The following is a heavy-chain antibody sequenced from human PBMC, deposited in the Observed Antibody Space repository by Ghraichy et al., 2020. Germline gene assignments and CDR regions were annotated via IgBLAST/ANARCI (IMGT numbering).Heavy chain of an antibody. CDR1: GFTFSSYW. CDR3: ARARGTTFDVD. CDR2: INSDGSST. Sequence: GGSLRLSCAASGFTFSSYWMHWVRQAPGKGLVWVSRINSDGSSTSYADSVKGRFTISRDNAKNTLYLQMNSLRAEDTAVYYCARARGTTFDVDWGQGTLVTVSS. J-gene: IGHJ4*02. D-gene: IGHD3-16*01. V-gene: IGHV3-74*01.